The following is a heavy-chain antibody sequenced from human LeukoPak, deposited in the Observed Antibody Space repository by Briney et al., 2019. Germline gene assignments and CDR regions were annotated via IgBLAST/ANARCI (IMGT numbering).Heavy chain of an antibody. Sequence: SVKVSCKASGGTFSSYAISWVRQAPGQGLVWMGRIIPIFGIANYAQKFQGRVTITADKSTSTAYMELSSLRSEDTAVYYCARDSTRYYDFWSDYYYYGMDVWGQGTTVTVSS. J-gene: IGHJ6*02. CDR1: GGTFSSYA. CDR3: ARDSTRYYDFWSDYYYYGMDV. CDR2: IIPIFGIA. V-gene: IGHV1-69*04. D-gene: IGHD3-3*01.